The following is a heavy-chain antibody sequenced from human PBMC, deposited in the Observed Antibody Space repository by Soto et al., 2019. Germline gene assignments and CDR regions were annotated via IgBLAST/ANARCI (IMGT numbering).Heavy chain of an antibody. J-gene: IGHJ4*02. CDR3: ARVPDY. CDR1: WGTSIDLGYS. CDR2: MYHSGST. D-gene: IGHD2-2*01. V-gene: IGHV4-30-2*01. Sequence: SQTLRLTYAVAWGTSIDLGYSWSWIWQPPGKGLEWIGYMYHSGSTYYNPSLKSRVTISIDRSKNQFSLKLSSVTAADTAVYYCARVPDYWGQGILVTVFS.